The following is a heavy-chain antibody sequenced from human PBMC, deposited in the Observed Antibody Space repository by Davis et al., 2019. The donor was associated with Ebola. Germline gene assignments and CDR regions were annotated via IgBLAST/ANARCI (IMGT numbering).Heavy chain of an antibody. CDR3: ARMMDNSNPNWFDP. Sequence: GESLKISCKGSGYSFTNNWIGWVRQMPGKGLEWMGIIYPGDSDARYSPSFQGQVTFSVDKSINTAYLHWNSLKASDSAMYYCARMMDNSNPNWFDPWGQGTLVTVSS. CDR1: GYSFTNNW. CDR2: IYPGDSDA. J-gene: IGHJ5*02. V-gene: IGHV5-51*01. D-gene: IGHD2-2*03.